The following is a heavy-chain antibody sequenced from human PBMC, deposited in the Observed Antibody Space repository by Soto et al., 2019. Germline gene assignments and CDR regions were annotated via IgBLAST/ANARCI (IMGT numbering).Heavy chain of an antibody. CDR2: INHSGST. CDR3: ARVIVVVPAAKYYYGMDV. Sequence: PSETLSLTCAVYGGSFSGYYWSWIRQPPGKGLEWIGEINHSGSTNYNPSLKSRVTISVDTSKNQFFLKLSSVTAADTAVYYCARVIVVVPAAKYYYGMDVWGQGTTGTVS. CDR1: GGSFSGYY. V-gene: IGHV4-34*01. D-gene: IGHD2-2*01. J-gene: IGHJ6*02.